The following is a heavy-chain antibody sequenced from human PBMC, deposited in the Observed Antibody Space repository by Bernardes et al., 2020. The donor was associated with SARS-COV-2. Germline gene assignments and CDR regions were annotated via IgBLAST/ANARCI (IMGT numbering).Heavy chain of an antibody. V-gene: IGHV4-39*07. Sequence: SETLSLTCAVSGDSISSTSYYWGWIRQPPGKGLEWIGNIFYDGITYYNPSLKSRVTISVDTSKNQFSLELRSVTAADTAVYYCARDRGEVQTLFGVITGPQYFDFWGQGTLVTVSS. CDR1: GDSISSTSYY. J-gene: IGHJ4*02. CDR3: ARDRGEVQTLFGVITGPQYFDF. CDR2: IFYDGIT. D-gene: IGHD3-3*01.